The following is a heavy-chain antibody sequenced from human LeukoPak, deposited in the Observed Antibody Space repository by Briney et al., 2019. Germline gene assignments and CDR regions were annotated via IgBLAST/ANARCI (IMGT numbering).Heavy chain of an antibody. J-gene: IGHJ4*02. CDR1: GFTFSSYA. Sequence: PGGSLRLSCAASGFTFSSYAMHWVRQAPGKGLEYVSAISSNGGSTYYANSVKGRFTISRDNSKNTLYLQMGSLRAEDMAVYYCARSIRWELGYFDYWGQGTLVTVSS. CDR2: ISSNGGST. CDR3: ARSIRWELGYFDY. D-gene: IGHD1-26*01. V-gene: IGHV3-64*01.